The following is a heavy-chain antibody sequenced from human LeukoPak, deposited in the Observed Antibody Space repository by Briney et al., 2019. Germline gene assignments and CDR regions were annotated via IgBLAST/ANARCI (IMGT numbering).Heavy chain of an antibody. CDR2: IYYSGST. Sequence: SETLSLTCTVSGGSISSSSYYWGWIRQPPGKGLEWIGSIYYSGSTYYNPSLKSRVTISVDTSKNQFSLKLSSVTAADTAVYYCARIGSVMVTFDYWGQGTLVTVSS. J-gene: IGHJ4*02. V-gene: IGHV4-39*07. CDR3: ARIGSVMVTFDY. CDR1: GGSISSSSYY. D-gene: IGHD2-21*02.